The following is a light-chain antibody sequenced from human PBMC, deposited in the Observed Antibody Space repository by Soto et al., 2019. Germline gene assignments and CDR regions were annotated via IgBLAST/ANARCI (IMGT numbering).Light chain of an antibody. V-gene: IGLV2-14*01. Sequence: QSALTQPASVSGSPGQSITISCTGTSSDIGVYNHVSWYQQHPGKAPKLMIYDVSNRPSGVSNRFSGSKSGNTASLTISGLQPEDDADYYCSSFTSTSTNYVFGTGTKVTVL. J-gene: IGLJ1*01. CDR2: DVS. CDR3: SSFTSTSTNYV. CDR1: SSDIGVYNH.